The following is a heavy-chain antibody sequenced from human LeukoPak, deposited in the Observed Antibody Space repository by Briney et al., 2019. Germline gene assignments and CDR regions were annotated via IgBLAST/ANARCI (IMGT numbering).Heavy chain of an antibody. Sequence: GGSLRLSCAASGFTVSSNYMSWVRQAPGKGLEWVSVIYSGGSTYYADSVKGRFTISRDNSKNTLYLQMNSLRAEDTAVYYCARDLYSGSSFAPLRYWGQGTLVTVSS. D-gene: IGHD6-6*01. V-gene: IGHV3-66*02. CDR2: IYSGGST. CDR1: GFTVSSNY. CDR3: ARDLYSGSSFAPLRY. J-gene: IGHJ4*02.